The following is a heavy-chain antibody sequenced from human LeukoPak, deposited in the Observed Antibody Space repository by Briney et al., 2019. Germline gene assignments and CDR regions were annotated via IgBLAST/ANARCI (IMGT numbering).Heavy chain of an antibody. CDR3: AREWGTGAYYYYYYGMDV. V-gene: IGHV3-48*04. CDR2: ISSSSSTI. Sequence: GGSLSLSCAASGFTFSSYSMNWVRQAPGKGLEWVSYISSSSSTIYYADSVKGRFTISRDNAKNSLYLQMNSLRAEDTAVYYCAREWGTGAYYYYYYGMDVWGQGTTVTVSS. CDR1: GFTFSSYS. J-gene: IGHJ6*02. D-gene: IGHD3-10*01.